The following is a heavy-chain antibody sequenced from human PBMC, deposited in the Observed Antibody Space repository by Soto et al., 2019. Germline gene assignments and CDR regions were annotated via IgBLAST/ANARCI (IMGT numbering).Heavy chain of an antibody. J-gene: IGHJ3*02. V-gene: IGHV3-72*01. Sequence: GSLRLCGGASGVTRRDADIGWGRQAPGKGLEWVGRSKNKANGYTTEYAASVKGRFSISRDESANSLYLQMNNLKTEDTAVYYCVRETRATFDIWVQGTMVTVSS. CDR3: VRETRATFDI. CDR1: GVTRRDAD. CDR2: SKNKANGYTT.